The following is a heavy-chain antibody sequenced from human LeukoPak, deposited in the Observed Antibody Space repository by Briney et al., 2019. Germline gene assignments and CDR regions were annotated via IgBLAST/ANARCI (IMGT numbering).Heavy chain of an antibody. D-gene: IGHD3-22*01. J-gene: IGHJ4*02. CDR3: ARGTRITMIVVVIPRGGSFDY. CDR1: GGSFSGYY. V-gene: IGHV4-34*01. CDR2: INHSGST. Sequence: PSETLSLTCAVYGGSFSGYYWSWIRQPPGKGLEWIGEINHSGSTNYNPSLKSRVTISVDTSKNQFSLKLSSVTAADTAVYHCARGTRITMIVVVIPRGGSFDYWGQGTLVTVSS.